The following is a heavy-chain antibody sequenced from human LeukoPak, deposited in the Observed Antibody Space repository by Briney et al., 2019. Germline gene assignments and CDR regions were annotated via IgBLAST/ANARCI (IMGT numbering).Heavy chain of an antibody. V-gene: IGHV1-24*01. CDR2: FDPEYGET. J-gene: IGHJ4*02. CDR3: ATSHFSMVRGVIIIRPFDY. D-gene: IGHD3-10*01. Sequence: ASVKVSCKVSGYTLTELSFHWVRQAPGKGRDWMGGFDPEYGETIYAQKFQGRVTMTEDTSTDTAYMELSSLRSEDTAVYYCATSHFSMVRGVIIIRPFDYWGQGTLVTVSS. CDR1: GYTLTELS.